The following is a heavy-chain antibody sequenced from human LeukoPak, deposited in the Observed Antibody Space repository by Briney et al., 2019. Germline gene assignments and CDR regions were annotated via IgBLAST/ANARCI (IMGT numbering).Heavy chain of an antibody. V-gene: IGHV4-59*01. CDR2: IYYSGST. Sequence: PSETLSLTCTVSGGSISSYYWSWIRQPPGKGLEWIGYIYYSGSTNYNPSLKSRVTISVDTSKNQFSLKLSSVTAADTAVYYCARAASYDFWSGYTGYFQHWGQGTLVTVSS. D-gene: IGHD3-3*01. CDR3: ARAASYDFWSGYTGYFQH. CDR1: GGSISSYY. J-gene: IGHJ1*01.